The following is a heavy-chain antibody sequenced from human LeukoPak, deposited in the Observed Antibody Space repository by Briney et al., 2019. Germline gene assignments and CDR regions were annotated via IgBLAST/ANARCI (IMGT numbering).Heavy chain of an antibody. D-gene: IGHD3-10*01. CDR2: ISPNSRGT. CDR3: AREPSGSGGYDY. J-gene: IGHJ4*02. CDR1: GFTFSGYY. Sequence: ASVKVSCKASGFTFSGYYMHWVRQAPGQGLEWMAWISPNSRGTNYVQKFQGRVTVTRDTSISTDYMEISGLTSDDTALYYCAREPSGSGGYDYWGQGTLVTVSS. V-gene: IGHV1-2*02.